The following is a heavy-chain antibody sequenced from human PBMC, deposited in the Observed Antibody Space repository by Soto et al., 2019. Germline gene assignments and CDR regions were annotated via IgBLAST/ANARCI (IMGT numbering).Heavy chain of an antibody. V-gene: IGHV3-23*01. CDR3: AKVLSKNYYYPFDF. J-gene: IGHJ4*02. CDR1: GYTFTGYY. Sequence: GASVKVSCKASGYTFTGYYMHWVRQAPGKGLEWVSTISGGSSVTYYGDSVKGRFTISRDNAKKTLFLQLNRLSAEDTATYYCAKVLSKNYYYPFDFWGQGTQVTVSS. D-gene: IGHD3-10*01. CDR2: ISGGSSVT.